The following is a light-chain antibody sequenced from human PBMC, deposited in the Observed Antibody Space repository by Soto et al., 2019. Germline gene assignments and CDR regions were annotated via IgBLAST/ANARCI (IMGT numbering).Light chain of an antibody. Sequence: EIVLTQSPATLSLSPGERATLSCRASQSVRSYLAWYQPKPGQAPRLLIYDASNRATGIPARFSGRGSGTDFTLTISSLELDDFAVYYCQQRSDWPSTFGGGTKVQIK. CDR1: QSVRSY. CDR3: QQRSDWPST. CDR2: DAS. V-gene: IGKV3-11*01. J-gene: IGKJ4*01.